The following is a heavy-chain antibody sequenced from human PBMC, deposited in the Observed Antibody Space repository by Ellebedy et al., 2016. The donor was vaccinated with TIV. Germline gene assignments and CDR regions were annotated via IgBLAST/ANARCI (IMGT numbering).Heavy chain of an antibody. D-gene: IGHD5-24*01. CDR1: GFTFNSYG. Sequence: GESLKISCAASGFTFNSYGMGWVRQAPGEGLEWVSYISSSCTSIYYADSVKGRFTISRDNAKNSLWLQMNSLRAEDTAVYYCARDMGRWLQFLGYWGQGTLVTVS. V-gene: IGHV3-48*04. CDR2: ISSSCTSI. J-gene: IGHJ4*02. CDR3: ARDMGRWLQFLGY.